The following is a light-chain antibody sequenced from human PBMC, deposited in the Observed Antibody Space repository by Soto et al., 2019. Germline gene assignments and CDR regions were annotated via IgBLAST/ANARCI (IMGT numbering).Light chain of an antibody. CDR3: QQRSNWPIT. CDR2: LTS. CDR1: QAVNTR. V-gene: IGKV3D-11*01. Sequence: EIVFTQSPATLSSFPVDIVPLSFRASQAVNTRLAWHQHKPGQAPRLLIYLTSNRAAGIPARFSGSGSETDFTLTISDVEPEDFAVYYCQQRSNWPITFGQGTRLEIK. J-gene: IGKJ5*01.